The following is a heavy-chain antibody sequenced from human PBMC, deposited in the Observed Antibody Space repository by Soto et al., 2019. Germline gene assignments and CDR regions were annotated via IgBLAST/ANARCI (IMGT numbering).Heavy chain of an antibody. Sequence: SVKVSCKASGGTFSSYAISWVRQAPGQGLEWMGGIIPIFGTANYAQKFQGRVTITADESTSTAYMELSSLRSEDTAVYYCASTLLGYCSSTSCYMPLWGQGTLVTVSS. J-gene: IGHJ4*02. V-gene: IGHV1-69*13. CDR3: ASTLLGYCSSTSCYMPL. CDR2: IIPIFGTA. CDR1: GGTFSSYA. D-gene: IGHD2-2*02.